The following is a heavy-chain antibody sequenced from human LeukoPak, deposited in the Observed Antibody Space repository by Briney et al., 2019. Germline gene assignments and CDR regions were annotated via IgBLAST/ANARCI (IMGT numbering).Heavy chain of an antibody. CDR3: AKDISEYYGMDV. Sequence: GRSLRLSCAASGFTFDDYAMHWVRQAPGKGLEWVSGISWNSGSIGYADSVKGRFTISRDNAKNSLYLQMNSLRAEDTALYYCAKDISEYYGMDVWGQGTTVTVSS. CDR2: ISWNSGSI. V-gene: IGHV3-9*01. D-gene: IGHD1-26*01. J-gene: IGHJ6*02. CDR1: GFTFDDYA.